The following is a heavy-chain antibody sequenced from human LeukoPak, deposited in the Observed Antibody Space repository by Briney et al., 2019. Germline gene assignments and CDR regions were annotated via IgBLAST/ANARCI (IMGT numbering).Heavy chain of an antibody. CDR1: GGSISSYY. CDR2: IYTSGSI. CDR3: ARGHSYYDNSGYSGIDY. V-gene: IGHV4-4*07. D-gene: IGHD3-22*01. J-gene: IGHJ4*02. Sequence: PSETLSLTCTVSGGSISSYYWSWIRQPAGKGLEWIGRIYTSGSITYNPSLKSRVTISVDTSKNQFSLKLSSVTAADTAVYYCARGHSYYDNSGYSGIDYWGQGTLITVSS.